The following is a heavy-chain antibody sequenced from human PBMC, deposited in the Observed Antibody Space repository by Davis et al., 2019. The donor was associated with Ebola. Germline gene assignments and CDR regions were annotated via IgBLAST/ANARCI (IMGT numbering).Heavy chain of an antibody. J-gene: IGHJ6*02. CDR3: ARHISAAGTLNYYYGMDV. CDR2: IYPGDSDT. CDR1: GYNFITYW. Sequence: GGSLRLSCKGSGYNFITYWVGWVRQMPGKGLEWMGIIYPGDSDTRYSPSFQGQVTISADKSISTAYLQWSSLKASDTAMYYCARHISAAGTLNYYYGMDVWGQGTTVTVSS. V-gene: IGHV5-51*01. D-gene: IGHD6-13*01.